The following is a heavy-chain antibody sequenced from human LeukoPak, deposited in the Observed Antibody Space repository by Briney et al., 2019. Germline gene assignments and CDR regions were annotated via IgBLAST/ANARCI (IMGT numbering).Heavy chain of an antibody. D-gene: IGHD5-18*01. Sequence: SETLSLTCAAYGGSFSGYYWSWIRQPPGKGLKWIGEINHSGSTNYNPSLKSRVTISVDTSKNQFSLKLSSVTAADTAVYYCASPPRRGYSYGYYYWGQGTLVTVSS. CDR2: INHSGST. J-gene: IGHJ4*02. V-gene: IGHV4-34*01. CDR1: GGSFSGYY. CDR3: ASPPRRGYSYGYYY.